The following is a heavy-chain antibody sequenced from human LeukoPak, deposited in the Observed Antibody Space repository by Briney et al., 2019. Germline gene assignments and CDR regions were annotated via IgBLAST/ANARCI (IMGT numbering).Heavy chain of an antibody. Sequence: GGSLRLSCAVSGFTFSSYWMNWVRQAPGKGLEWVANIKQDGSQKYYVDSVKDRFTISRDNAKNSLYLQMNSLRAEDTAVYYCARDLVRSDYWGQGTLVTVSS. CDR2: IKQDGSQK. CDR3: ARDLVRSDY. D-gene: IGHD6-6*01. CDR1: GFTFSSYW. V-gene: IGHV3-7*01. J-gene: IGHJ4*02.